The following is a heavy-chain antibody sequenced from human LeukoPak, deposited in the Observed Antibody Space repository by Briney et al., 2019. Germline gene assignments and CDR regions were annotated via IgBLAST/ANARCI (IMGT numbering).Heavy chain of an antibody. CDR2: IIPILGIA. CDR1: GGTFSSYA. D-gene: IGHD3-16*01. Sequence: SVKVSCKASGGTFSSYAISWVRQAPGQGLKWMGRIIPILGIANYAQKFQGRVTITADKSTSTAYMELSSLRSEDTAVYYCARAMTTLGFDPWGQGTLVTVSS. V-gene: IGHV1-69*04. J-gene: IGHJ5*02. CDR3: ARAMTTLGFDP.